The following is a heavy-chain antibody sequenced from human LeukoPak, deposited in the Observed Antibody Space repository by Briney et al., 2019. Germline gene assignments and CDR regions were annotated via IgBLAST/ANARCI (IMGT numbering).Heavy chain of an antibody. V-gene: IGHV1-2*02. CDR1: GYTFTTYG. D-gene: IGHD2-21*01. Sequence: GASVKVSCKASGYTFTTYGISWVRQAPGQGLEWMGWINPNSGDTNYAQKFQGRVTMTRDTSISTGYMELNRLRSDDTAVYYCARTSLFGGEDYWGQGTLVTVSS. CDR2: INPNSGDT. J-gene: IGHJ4*02. CDR3: ARTSLFGGEDY.